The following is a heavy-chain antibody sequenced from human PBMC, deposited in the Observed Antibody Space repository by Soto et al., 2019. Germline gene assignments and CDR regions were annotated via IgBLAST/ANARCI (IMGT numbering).Heavy chain of an antibody. CDR2: IYYSGST. V-gene: IGHV4-59*01. CDR3: ARVGYSYGYHSIDYYYYGMDV. J-gene: IGHJ6*02. Sequence: SETLSLTCTVSGGSISSYYWSWIRQPPGKGLEWIGDIYYSGSTNYNPSLKSRVTISVDTSKNQFSLKLSSVTAADTAVYYCARVGYSYGYHSIDYYYYGMDVWGQGTTVTVSS. CDR1: GGSISSYY. D-gene: IGHD5-18*01.